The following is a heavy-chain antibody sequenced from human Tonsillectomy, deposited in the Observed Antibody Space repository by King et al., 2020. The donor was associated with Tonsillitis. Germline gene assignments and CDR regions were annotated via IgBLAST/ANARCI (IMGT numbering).Heavy chain of an antibody. V-gene: IGHV3-48*01. Sequence: VQLVESGGGLVQPGGSLRLSCAASGFTFSSYSMNWVRQAPGKGLEWVSYISSSSSTIYYADSVKGRFTISRDNAKNSLYLQMNSLRAEDTAVYYCARESYGDYWGQGTRVTVSS. J-gene: IGHJ4*02. CDR3: ARESYGDY. CDR1: GFTFSSYS. D-gene: IGHD5-18*01. CDR2: ISSSSSTI.